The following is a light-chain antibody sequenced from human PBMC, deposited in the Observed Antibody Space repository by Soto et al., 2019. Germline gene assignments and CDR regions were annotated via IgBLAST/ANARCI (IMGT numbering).Light chain of an antibody. Sequence: QSVLTQPASVSGSPGQSITISCTGTSSDVGSYNLVSWYQQYPGKAPKLMIYEGSKRPSGVSNRFSGSKSGNTASLTISGLQAEDEADYHCCSYVGSSTFVVFGGWTKLTVL. CDR2: EGS. V-gene: IGLV2-23*03. J-gene: IGLJ2*01. CDR3: CSYVGSSTFVV. CDR1: SSDVGSYNL.